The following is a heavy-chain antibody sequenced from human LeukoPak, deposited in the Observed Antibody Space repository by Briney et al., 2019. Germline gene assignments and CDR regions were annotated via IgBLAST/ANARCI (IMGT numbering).Heavy chain of an antibody. CDR2: IIPIFGTA. J-gene: IGHJ4*02. D-gene: IGHD6-13*01. Sequence: SVKVSCKASGGTFSSYAISWVRQAPGQGLGWMGGIIPIFGTANYAQKFQGRVTITADESTSTAYMELSSLRSEDTAVYYCAKISIAAAGRGYFDYWGQGTLVTVSS. V-gene: IGHV1-69*01. CDR3: AKISIAAAGRGYFDY. CDR1: GGTFSSYA.